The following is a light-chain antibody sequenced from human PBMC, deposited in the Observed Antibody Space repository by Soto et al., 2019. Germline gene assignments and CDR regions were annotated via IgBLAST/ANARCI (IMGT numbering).Light chain of an antibody. V-gene: IGKV3-20*01. CDR2: GAS. Sequence: EIVLTQSPGTLSLSPGERATLSCRASQSVSSNYLAWYQQKPGQAPRLLVYGASHRATAIPDRFSGSGSGTDFTLIIRRMETQDFAVYYCQQYANSPITFGQGTRLEI. CDR1: QSVSSNY. J-gene: IGKJ5*01. CDR3: QQYANSPIT.